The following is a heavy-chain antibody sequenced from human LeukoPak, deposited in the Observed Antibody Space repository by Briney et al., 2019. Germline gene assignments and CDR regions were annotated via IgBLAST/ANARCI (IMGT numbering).Heavy chain of an antibody. J-gene: IGHJ4*02. D-gene: IGHD1-14*01. V-gene: IGHV4-39*07. CDR3: AREYIPDY. Sequence: SETLSLTCTVSGGSISSSSYYWGWIRQPPGKGLEWIGSIYYSGSTYYNPSLKSRVTISVDTSKNQFSLKLSSVTAADTAVYYCAREYIPDYWGQGTLVTVSS. CDR1: GGSISSSSYY. CDR2: IYYSGST.